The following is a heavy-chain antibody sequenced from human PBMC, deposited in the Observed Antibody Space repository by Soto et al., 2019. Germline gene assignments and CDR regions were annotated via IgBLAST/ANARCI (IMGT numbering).Heavy chain of an antibody. Sequence: EVQMLESGGGLIQPGGSLRLSCAASGFTFSSFAMSWVRQVSGKGLEWVAAISPSGDRTYYTDSVKGRFTISRDNFMNTLYLHMNSLRAGDAAIYFCVEEAQSHTYAQSWGQGTQVPVSS. CDR1: GFTFSSFA. D-gene: IGHD4-17*01. V-gene: IGHV3-23*01. J-gene: IGHJ5*02. CDR2: ISPSGDRT. CDR3: VEEAQSHTYAQS.